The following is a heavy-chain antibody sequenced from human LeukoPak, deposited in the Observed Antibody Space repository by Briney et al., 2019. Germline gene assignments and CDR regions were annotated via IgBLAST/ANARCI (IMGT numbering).Heavy chain of an antibody. CDR3: ARGRYGIVGATPFYYYYGMDV. CDR2: ISYDGSNK. D-gene: IGHD1-26*01. J-gene: IGHJ6*02. CDR1: GFTLSSYA. V-gene: IGHV3-30*04. Sequence: PGGSLRPSCAASGFTLSSYAMHWVRQAPGKGLGWVAVISYDGSNKYYADSVKGRFTISRDNSKNTLYLQMNSLRAEDTAVYYCARGRYGIVGATPFYYYYGMDVWGQGTTVTVSS.